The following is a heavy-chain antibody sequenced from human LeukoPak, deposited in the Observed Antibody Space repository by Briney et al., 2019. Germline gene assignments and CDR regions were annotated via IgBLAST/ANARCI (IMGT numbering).Heavy chain of an antibody. CDR3: ARRALWPTPDY. J-gene: IGHJ4*02. CDR2: IYYSGST. V-gene: IGHV4-39*01. D-gene: IGHD5-18*01. Sequence: SETLSLTCTVSGGSISSSSYYWSWIRQPPGKGLEWIGSIYYSGSTYYNPSLKSRVTISVDTSKNQFSLKLSSVTAADTAVYYCARRALWPTPDYWGQGTLVTVSS. CDR1: GGSISSSSYY.